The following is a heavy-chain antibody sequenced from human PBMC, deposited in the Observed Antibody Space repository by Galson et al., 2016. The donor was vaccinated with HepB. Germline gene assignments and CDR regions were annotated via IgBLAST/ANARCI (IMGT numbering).Heavy chain of an antibody. CDR3: ARDRRNYVLSLGDAFDI. V-gene: IGHV3-74*03. D-gene: IGHD1-7*01. Sequence: SLRLSCAASGFTFSSNWMHWVRQAPGKGLVWVSRIYSDVSTAKYADSVKGRFTISRDNAKNTLYLEMNSLRVEDTGVYFCARDRRNYVLSLGDAFDIWGQGTKVTVSS. J-gene: IGHJ3*02. CDR2: IYSDVSTA. CDR1: GFTFSSNW.